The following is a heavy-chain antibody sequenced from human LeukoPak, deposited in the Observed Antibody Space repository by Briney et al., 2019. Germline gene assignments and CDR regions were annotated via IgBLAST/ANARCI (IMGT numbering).Heavy chain of an antibody. J-gene: IGHJ4*02. CDR2: VSTNNDKA. CDR3: AKVPQRYCSGGSCYLDY. Sequence: ASVKVSCKASGYTFTSYDINWVRQAPGQGLEWMGWVSTNNDKANYAQKLQGRVTMTTDTSTSTAYMELRSLSSDDTAVYYCAKVPQRYCSGGSCYLDYWGQGTLVTVSS. V-gene: IGHV1-18*01. CDR1: GYTFTSYD. D-gene: IGHD2-15*01.